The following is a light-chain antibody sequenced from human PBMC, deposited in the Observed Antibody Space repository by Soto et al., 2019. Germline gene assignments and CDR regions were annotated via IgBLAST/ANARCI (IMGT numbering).Light chain of an antibody. Sequence: TLSLSPGERATLSCRASQSLSSYLAWYQQKPGQAPRLLIYDASNRATGIPARFSGSGSGTDFTLTISSLEPEDFAVYYCQQRSNWLTFGGGTEVDIK. V-gene: IGKV3-11*01. J-gene: IGKJ4*01. CDR3: QQRSNWLT. CDR1: QSLSSY. CDR2: DAS.